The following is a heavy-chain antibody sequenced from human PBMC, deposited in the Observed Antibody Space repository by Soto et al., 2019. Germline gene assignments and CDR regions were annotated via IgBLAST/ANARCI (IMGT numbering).Heavy chain of an antibody. Sequence: QVQLVESGGGLVKPGGSLRLSCAASGFTFSDYYMSWTRQAPGKGLEWVSHISSSSSHTNYADSVKGRFTISRDNAKNSLYLHMNSLRAEDTAVYYCARGGGSAQLWFGELLPFDYWGQGTLVTVSS. CDR3: ARGGGSAQLWFGELLPFDY. CDR1: GFTFSDYY. D-gene: IGHD3-10*01. CDR2: ISSSSSHT. V-gene: IGHV3-11*05. J-gene: IGHJ4*02.